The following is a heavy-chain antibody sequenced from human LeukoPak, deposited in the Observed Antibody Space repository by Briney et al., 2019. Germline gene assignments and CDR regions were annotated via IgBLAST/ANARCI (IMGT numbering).Heavy chain of an antibody. Sequence: ASVKVSCKAFGYTFTSNYMHWVRQAPGQGLEWMGGIIPIFGSSNYAQKFQGRVTITADESTTTAYMELSSLRSEDTAVYYCARVTHTELSTWFDPWGQGTLVTVSS. J-gene: IGHJ5*02. CDR2: IIPIFGSS. CDR3: ARVTHTELSTWFDP. V-gene: IGHV1-69*13. D-gene: IGHD5-18*01. CDR1: GYTFTSNY.